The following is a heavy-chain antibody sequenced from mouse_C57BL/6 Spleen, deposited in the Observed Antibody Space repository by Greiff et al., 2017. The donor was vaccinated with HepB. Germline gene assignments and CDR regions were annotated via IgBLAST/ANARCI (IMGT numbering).Heavy chain of an antibody. Sequence: QVHVKQPGAELVKPGASVKLSCKASGYTFTSYWMQWVKQRPGQGLEWIGEIDPSDSYTNYNQKFKGKATLTVDTSSSTAYMQLSSLTSEDSAVYYCARKDDYDGFAYWGQGTLVTVSA. D-gene: IGHD2-4*01. V-gene: IGHV1-50*01. CDR1: GYTFTSYW. CDR3: ARKDDYDGFAY. J-gene: IGHJ3*01. CDR2: IDPSDSYT.